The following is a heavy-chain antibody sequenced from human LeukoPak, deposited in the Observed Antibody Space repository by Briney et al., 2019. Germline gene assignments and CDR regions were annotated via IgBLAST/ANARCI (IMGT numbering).Heavy chain of an antibody. D-gene: IGHD3-3*01. CDR3: ARGDLDYDFWSGYYSY. CDR2: ISYDGSNK. V-gene: IGHV3-30*04. Sequence: GGSLRLSCAASGFTFSSYAMHWVRQAPGKGLEWVAVISYDGSNKYYADSVKGRFTISRDNSKNTLYLQMNSLRAEDTAVYYCARGDLDYDFWSGYYSYWGQGTLVTVSS. CDR1: GFTFSSYA. J-gene: IGHJ4*02.